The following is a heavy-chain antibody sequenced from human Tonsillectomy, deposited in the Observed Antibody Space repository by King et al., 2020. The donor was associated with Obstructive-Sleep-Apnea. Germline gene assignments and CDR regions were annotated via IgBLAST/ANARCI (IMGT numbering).Heavy chain of an antibody. Sequence: QLVQSGAEVKKTGSSVKVSCKAAGYTFTYCYLHCVRQAPGHTPEWMGWITPFNGNTNCAQKFQDRVTITRDRSMTTAYMGLSSLRSEDTAMYYCADSGYYEVEYFQHWGQGTLVTVSS. V-gene: IGHV1-45*01. CDR3: ADSGYYEVEYFQH. J-gene: IGHJ1*01. CDR1: GYTFTYCY. D-gene: IGHD3-22*01. CDR2: ITPFNGNT.